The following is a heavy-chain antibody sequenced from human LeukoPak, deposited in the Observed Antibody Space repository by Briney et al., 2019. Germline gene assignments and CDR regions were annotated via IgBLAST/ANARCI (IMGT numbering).Heavy chain of an antibody. J-gene: IGHJ3*02. CDR3: ARVKPGARADRHAFDI. D-gene: IGHD1-14*01. Sequence: SETLSLTCTVSGGSISSYYWSWIRQPPGKGLEWIGYIYYSGSTNYNPSLKSRVTISVDTSKNQFSLKLSSVTAADTAVYYCARVKPGARADRHAFDIWGQGTMVTVSS. CDR1: GGSISSYY. CDR2: IYYSGST. V-gene: IGHV4-59*01.